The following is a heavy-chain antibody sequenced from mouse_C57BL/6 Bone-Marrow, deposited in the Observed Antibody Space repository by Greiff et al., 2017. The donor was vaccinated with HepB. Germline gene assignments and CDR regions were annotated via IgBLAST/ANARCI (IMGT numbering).Heavy chain of an antibody. Sequence: EVKLVESGGGLVKPGGSLKLSCAASGFTFSSYAMSWVRQTPEKRLEWVATISDGGSYTYYPDNVKGRFTISRDNAKNNLYLQMSHLKSEDTAMYYCARDRWLLPAYWGQGTLVTVSA. D-gene: IGHD2-3*01. J-gene: IGHJ3*01. CDR2: ISDGGSYT. CDR3: ARDRWLLPAY. CDR1: GFTFSSYA. V-gene: IGHV5-4*01.